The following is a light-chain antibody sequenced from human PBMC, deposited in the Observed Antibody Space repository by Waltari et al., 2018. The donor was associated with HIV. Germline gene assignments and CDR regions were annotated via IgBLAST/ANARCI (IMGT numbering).Light chain of an antibody. Sequence: QSVLTQPPSVSGAPGQRVTISCTGSSPNIGALARFDVHWYQQLPGPAPKLRIYGNNNRPSGVPDRFAGSRSGTSASLAITGLQAEDEAHYYCQSYDSSLSGSVFGGGTKLTVL. CDR1: SPNIGALARFD. CDR2: GNN. J-gene: IGLJ3*02. CDR3: QSYDSSLSGSV. V-gene: IGLV1-40*01.